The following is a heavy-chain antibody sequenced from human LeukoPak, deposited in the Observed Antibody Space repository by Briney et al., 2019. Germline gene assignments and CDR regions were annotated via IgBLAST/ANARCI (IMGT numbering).Heavy chain of an antibody. CDR2: IIPIFGTA. CDR1: GVTFSSYA. J-gene: IGHJ4*02. Sequence: SVKVSCKASGVTFSSYAISWVRQAPGQGLEWMGGIIPIFGTANYAQKFQGRVTITADESTSTAYMELSSLRSEDTAVYYCASSIDCSGGSCYLRQGGYYFDYWGQGTLVTVSS. V-gene: IGHV1-69*13. D-gene: IGHD2-15*01. CDR3: ASSIDCSGGSCYLRQGGYYFDY.